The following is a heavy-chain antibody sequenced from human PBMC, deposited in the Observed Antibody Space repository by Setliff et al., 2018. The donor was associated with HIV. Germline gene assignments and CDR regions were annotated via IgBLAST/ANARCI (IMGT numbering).Heavy chain of an antibody. Sequence: TLSLTCTVSGGSISSTSYYWGWIRQPPGTGLEWIGSISSSGNTYYNPSLKSRVTISVDTSKNQFSLKLSSVTAADTAVYYCARARITMVRGVHRRGDYYYYMDVWGKGTTVTVSS. J-gene: IGHJ6*03. CDR3: ARARITMVRGVHRRGDYYYYMDV. V-gene: IGHV4-39*07. CDR2: ISSSGNT. D-gene: IGHD3-10*01. CDR1: GGSISSTSYY.